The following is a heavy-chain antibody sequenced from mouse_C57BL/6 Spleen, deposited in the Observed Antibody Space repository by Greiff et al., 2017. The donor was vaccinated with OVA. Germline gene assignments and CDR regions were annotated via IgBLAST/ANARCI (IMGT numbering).Heavy chain of an antibody. V-gene: IGHV5-6*02. CDR3: ARQGNYGYDGGYFDD. J-gene: IGHJ2*01. CDR1: GFTFSSYG. Sequence: EVKLEESGGDLVKPGGSLKLSCAASGFTFSSYGMSWVRQTPDKRLEWVATISSGGSYTYYPDSVKGRFTISRDNAKNTLYLQMSSLKSEDTAMYYCARQGNYGYDGGYFDDWGQGTTLTVSS. D-gene: IGHD2-2*01. CDR2: ISSGGSYT.